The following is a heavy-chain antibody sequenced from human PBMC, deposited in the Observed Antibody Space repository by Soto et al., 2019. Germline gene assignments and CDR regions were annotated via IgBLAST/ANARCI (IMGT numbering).Heavy chain of an antibody. D-gene: IGHD2-2*01. CDR1: GGSISSGGYS. J-gene: IGHJ5*02. Sequence: QLQLQESGSGLVKPSQTLSLTCAVSGGSISSGGYSWSWIRQPPGKGLEWIGYIYHSGSTYYNPSPQRRVTAAVDRPKTQFSPKVSSVTAADTAVYYSARVPHRWGEGALGTVSS. CDR3: ARVPHR. V-gene: IGHV4-30-2*01. CDR2: IYHSGST.